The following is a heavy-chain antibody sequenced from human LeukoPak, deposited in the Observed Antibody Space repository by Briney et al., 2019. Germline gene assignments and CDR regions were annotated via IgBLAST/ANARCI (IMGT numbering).Heavy chain of an antibody. D-gene: IGHD3-22*01. CDR2: INWNGANT. J-gene: IGHJ3*02. Sequence: PGGSLRLSCAASGFFFDEFGMTWVRQGPGKGLERVSGINWNGANTGYADSVKGRFTISRDNAKNILYLQMSSLRAEDTALYHCARVQFDTSGFHNGFDIWGPGTMVTVSS. CDR3: ARVQFDTSGFHNGFDI. V-gene: IGHV3-20*01. CDR1: GFFFDEFG.